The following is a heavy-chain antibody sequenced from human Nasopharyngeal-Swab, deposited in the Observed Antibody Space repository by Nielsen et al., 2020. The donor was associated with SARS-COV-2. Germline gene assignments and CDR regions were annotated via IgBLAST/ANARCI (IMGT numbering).Heavy chain of an antibody. D-gene: IGHD1-1*01. V-gene: IGHV4-34*01. Sequence: SETLSLTCTYKGASFTGISWNWVRQPPGKGLEWIGEVSHSGTATYNPSLTGRVTISLDTAWSQFSLRLSSLSDADTAVYFCARGGQDNALDVWDQGTKVAVSS. CDR1: GASFTGIS. CDR3: ARGGQDNALDV. J-gene: IGHJ6*02. CDR2: VSHSGTA.